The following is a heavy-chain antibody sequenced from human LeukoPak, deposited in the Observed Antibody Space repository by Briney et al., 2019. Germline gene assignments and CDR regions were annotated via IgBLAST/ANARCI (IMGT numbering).Heavy chain of an antibody. Sequence: PSETLSLTCIVSGGSISSSSSYWGWIRQPPGKGPEWIGSVHYGGSTFNHPSLKSRVNITVDTSKNQFSLRLSCVSAADTAVYYCARQRIAAVARGGFDYWGQGTLVTVSS. J-gene: IGHJ4*02. CDR2: VHYGGST. CDR3: ARQRIAAVARGGFDY. D-gene: IGHD6-13*01. V-gene: IGHV4-39*01. CDR1: GGSISSSSSY.